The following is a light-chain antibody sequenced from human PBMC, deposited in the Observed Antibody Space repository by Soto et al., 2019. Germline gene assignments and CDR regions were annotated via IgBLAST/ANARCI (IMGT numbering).Light chain of an antibody. J-gene: IGKJ1*01. CDR1: QSVSSN. Sequence: EIVMTQSPATLSVSPGERATLSCRASQSVSSNLAWYQQKPGQGPRLLIYGASTRATGIPARFSGSGSGTEFTLTISSLQSEDFAVYYCQQYNNWPLTFGQGTKVDIK. CDR3: QQYNNWPLT. V-gene: IGKV3-15*01. CDR2: GAS.